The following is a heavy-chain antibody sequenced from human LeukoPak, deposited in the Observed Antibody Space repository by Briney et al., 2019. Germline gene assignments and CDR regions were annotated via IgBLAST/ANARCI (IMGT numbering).Heavy chain of an antibody. V-gene: IGHV3-21*01. Sequence: GGSLRLSCAASGFTFSSYSMNWVRQAPGKGLEWVSFISSSSSYIYYADSVKGRFTISRDNAKNSLYLQMNSLRAEDTAVYYCARVGAYSSGWPGGSAYYFDYWGQGTLVTVSS. CDR3: ARVGAYSSGWPGGSAYYFDY. J-gene: IGHJ4*02. D-gene: IGHD6-19*01. CDR1: GFTFSSYS. CDR2: ISSSSSYI.